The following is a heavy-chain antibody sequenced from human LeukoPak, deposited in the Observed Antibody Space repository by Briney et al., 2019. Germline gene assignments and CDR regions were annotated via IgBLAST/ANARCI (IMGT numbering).Heavy chain of an antibody. D-gene: IGHD3-22*01. V-gene: IGHV7-4-1*02. CDR1: GYTFTNYT. CDR3: TRGRDTTGYFVY. J-gene: IGHJ4*02. Sequence: ASVKVSCKASGYTFTNYTINWVRLVPGQGLEWMGWIDTNTGNPAYAQGFTGRFVFSLDTPVTTSYLQISSLTAEDTAVYYCTRGRDTTGYFVYWGQGTLVTVSS. CDR2: IDTNTGNP.